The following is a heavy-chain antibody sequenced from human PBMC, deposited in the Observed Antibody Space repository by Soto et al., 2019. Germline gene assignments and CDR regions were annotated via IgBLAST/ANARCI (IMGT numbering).Heavy chain of an antibody. Sequence: EVQLVESGGGVVQPGESLRLSCAASGFTFSAYDMHWVRQTTGKGLERVSAIGAADDPYYLGSVKGRFSISRENAKISLYHQMNRLRAEDTAVYYCARAYSGRLPRRADYYFAMDVWGRGTTFTVSS. CDR1: GFTFSAYD. CDR3: ARAYSGRLPRRADYYFAMDV. D-gene: IGHD2-15*01. CDR2: IGAADDP. V-gene: IGHV3-13*05. J-gene: IGHJ6*02.